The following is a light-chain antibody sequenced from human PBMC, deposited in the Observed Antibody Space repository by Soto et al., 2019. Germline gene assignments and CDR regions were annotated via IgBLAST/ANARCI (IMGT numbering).Light chain of an antibody. CDR3: SSYTSNSTCV. Sequence: QSALTQPASVSGSPGQSITISCTGTSSDVGGYNYVSWYQQHPGKAPKLMIYEVSNRPSGVSNRFSGSKSGNTASLTISGLQAEDEADYFCSSYTSNSTCVFGTGTKLTVL. CDR2: EVS. J-gene: IGLJ1*01. V-gene: IGLV2-14*01. CDR1: SSDVGGYNY.